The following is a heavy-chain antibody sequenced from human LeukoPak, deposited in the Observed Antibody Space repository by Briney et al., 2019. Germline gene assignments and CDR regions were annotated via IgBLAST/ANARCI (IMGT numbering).Heavy chain of an antibody. D-gene: IGHD3-22*01. CDR2: INPSGGST. J-gene: IGHJ4*02. Sequence: ASVKVSCKASGYTFTSYYMHWVRQASGQGLEWMGIINPSGGSTSYAQKFQGRVTMTRDMSTSTVYMELSSLRSEDTAVYYCARDYYDSSGYPTFDYWGQGTLVTVSS. CDR1: GYTFTSYY. CDR3: ARDYYDSSGYPTFDY. V-gene: IGHV1-46*01.